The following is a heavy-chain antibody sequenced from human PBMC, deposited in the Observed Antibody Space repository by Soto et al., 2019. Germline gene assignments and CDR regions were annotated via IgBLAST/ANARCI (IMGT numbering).Heavy chain of an antibody. CDR1: DYSVSSSCYY. Sequence: PSATRSLTCRVADYSVSSSCYYWLGIRQRPGKGLEWIGNIYYSGSSYNNPSLKSRVTISVNTSKNQFSLNLRSVTAADTAVYYCARDSDYYSSGSFDYWGQGTLVTVSS. V-gene: IGHV4-31*03. J-gene: IGHJ4*02. CDR3: ARDSDYYSSGSFDY. CDR2: IYYSGSS. D-gene: IGHD3-10*01.